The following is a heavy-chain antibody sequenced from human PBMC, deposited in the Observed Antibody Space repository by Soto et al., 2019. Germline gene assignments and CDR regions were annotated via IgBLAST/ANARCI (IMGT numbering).Heavy chain of an antibody. Sequence: QITLKESGPTRVKPTQTLALTCNFSGFSLSTSGVGVGWIRQSPGKALEWLAVIYWDDDKRYSPSLRSRLTISKDTSKNQVVLLMTSMDPVDTGTYYCAHRRPWSSNWNSGWFDPWGQGTLVTVSS. CDR3: AHRRPWSSNWNSGWFDP. V-gene: IGHV2-5*02. J-gene: IGHJ5*02. CDR2: IYWDDDK. CDR1: GFSLSTSGVG. D-gene: IGHD3-10*01.